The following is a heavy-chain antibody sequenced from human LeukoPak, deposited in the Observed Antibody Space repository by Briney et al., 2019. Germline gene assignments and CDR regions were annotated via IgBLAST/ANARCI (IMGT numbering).Heavy chain of an antibody. CDR2: MYYRGTT. D-gene: IGHD3-22*01. CDR1: GGSIGSYY. V-gene: IGHV4-59*01. J-gene: IGHJ1*01. Sequence: SETLSLTCNVSGGSIGSYYYSWIRQPPGKGLEWIAYMYYRGTTNYRPSLRSRVTMSVDTSKNQFSLRLSSVTAADTAVYYCASVPADESTGYGRGYYQHWGQGTLVTVSS. CDR3: ASVPADESTGYGRGYYQH.